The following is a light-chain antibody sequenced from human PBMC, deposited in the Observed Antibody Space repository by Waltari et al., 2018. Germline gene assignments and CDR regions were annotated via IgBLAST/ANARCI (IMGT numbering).Light chain of an antibody. Sequence: EIVLTQSPGTLSLSPGDRAILSCRASQSVGRNLAWYQQNPGQAPRLLIYGASNRATGIPDRFSGSGSGTDFSLTISRLEPEDFSVYYCQHYVRLPVTFGQGTRVEI. CDR2: GAS. V-gene: IGKV3-20*01. J-gene: IGKJ1*01. CDR3: QHYVRLPVT. CDR1: QSVGRN.